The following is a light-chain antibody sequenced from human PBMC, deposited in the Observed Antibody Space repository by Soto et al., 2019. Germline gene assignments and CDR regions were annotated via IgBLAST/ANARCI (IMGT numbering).Light chain of an antibody. CDR1: QSVTSSS. CDR3: QQYGSSPRT. J-gene: IGKJ5*01. Sequence: EIVLTQFPGTLFFSPVEGSTLSFSVSQSVTSSSLAWYQQKVGRAPRVLIYGASNRATGIPDRFSGSGSGTDFTLTITRLEPEDFAVYYCQQYGSSPRTFGQGTRLEIK. V-gene: IGKV3-20*01. CDR2: GAS.